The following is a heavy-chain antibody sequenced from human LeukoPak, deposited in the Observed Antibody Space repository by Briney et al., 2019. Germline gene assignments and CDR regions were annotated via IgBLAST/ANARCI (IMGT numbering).Heavy chain of an antibody. Sequence: GESLKISCKSSGYSFTSQWIAWVRQRPGKGLEWIGIIYPGDSETRYSPSFQGQVTISADKSISTAYLQWSSLRASDTAMYYCARLLTNWGDSWGQGTLVTVSS. J-gene: IGHJ4*02. CDR3: ARLLTNWGDS. D-gene: IGHD7-27*01. V-gene: IGHV5-51*01. CDR2: IYPGDSET. CDR1: GYSFTSQW.